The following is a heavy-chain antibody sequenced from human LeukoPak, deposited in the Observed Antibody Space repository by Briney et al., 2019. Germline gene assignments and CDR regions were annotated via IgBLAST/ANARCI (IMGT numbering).Heavy chain of an antibody. CDR3: ARLTRRGSGSKSYYSY. CDR2: VFYNGTT. J-gene: IGHJ4*02. CDR1: GGSISSSTYF. D-gene: IGHD3-10*01. V-gene: IGHV4-39*01. Sequence: SETLSLTCTVSGGSISSSTYFWGWIRQPPGKGLEWIASVFYNGTTYYDPSLKSRVTISVDTSKNQFSLNLTSVTAADTAMYYCARLTRRGSGSKSYYSYWGQGTLVTVSS.